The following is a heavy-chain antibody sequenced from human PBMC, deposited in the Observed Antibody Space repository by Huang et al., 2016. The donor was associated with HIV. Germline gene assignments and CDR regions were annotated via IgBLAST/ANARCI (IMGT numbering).Heavy chain of an antibody. J-gene: IGHJ4*02. D-gene: IGHD6-13*01. CDR1: GYSLTAYY. Sequence: QVQLVQSGAEVKKPGASVRVSCTASGYSLTAYYINWLRQAPGQGLEVVGWIKPNSDTTNYAKNLQGRVALTRETSINTMYMDLNGLRSDDTAVYYCTKVFGRCYSSNCNYFDFWGQGTLITVSS. CDR2: IKPNSDTT. CDR3: TKVFGRCYSSNCNYFDF. V-gene: IGHV1-2*02.